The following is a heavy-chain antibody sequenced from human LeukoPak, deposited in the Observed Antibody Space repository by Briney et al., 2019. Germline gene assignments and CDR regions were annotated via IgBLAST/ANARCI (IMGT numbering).Heavy chain of an antibody. D-gene: IGHD3-10*02. V-gene: IGHV1-18*01. Sequence: GASVKVSCKPSGYTFTPYVVIWVRQAPGKGVEWLGWISRQHGKTTYPPKFQDRVRMTIDTSTSPAYLELRSLTSDDTGVYFCARGGCGLFGALEFYYWGQGTLVTVSS. CDR2: ISRQHGKT. CDR1: GYTFTPYV. CDR3: ARGGCGLFGALEFYY. J-gene: IGHJ4*02.